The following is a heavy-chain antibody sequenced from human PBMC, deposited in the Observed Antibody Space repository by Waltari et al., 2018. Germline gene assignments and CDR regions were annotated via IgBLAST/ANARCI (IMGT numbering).Heavy chain of an antibody. D-gene: IGHD3-16*01. Sequence: QVQLVKSGAEVKKPGASVKVAGKAAGYNFTGYYLHWVRKAPGQGLEWMGGINPHSGGTTYAQKLQGRVTMTRDTSLSTAYMELSRLRSDDTAVYYCARATSQGLLRMEDDAFDIWGQGTMVTVSS. V-gene: IGHV1-2*02. CDR1: GYNFTGYY. CDR2: INPHSGGT. CDR3: ARATSQGLLRMEDDAFDI. J-gene: IGHJ3*02.